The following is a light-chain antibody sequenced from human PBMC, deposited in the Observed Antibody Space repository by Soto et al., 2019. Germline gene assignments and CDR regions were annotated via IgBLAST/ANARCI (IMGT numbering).Light chain of an antibody. CDR3: GADHGSGSNFVYREV. CDR2: VGTGGIVG. CDR1: SGYSNYK. Sequence: QPVLTQPPSASASLGASVTLTCTLSSGYSNYKVDWYQQRPGKGPRFVMRVGTGGIVGSKGDGIPDRFSVLGSGLNRYLTIKNIQEEDESDYHCGADHGSGSNFVYREVFGTGTKGTVL. V-gene: IGLV9-49*01. J-gene: IGLJ1*01.